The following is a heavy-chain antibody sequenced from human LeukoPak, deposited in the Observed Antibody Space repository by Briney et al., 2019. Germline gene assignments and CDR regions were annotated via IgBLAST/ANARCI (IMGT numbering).Heavy chain of an antibody. V-gene: IGHV3-48*01. CDR3: ATYRQVLLPFES. D-gene: IGHD2-8*02. J-gene: IGHJ4*02. CDR1: GFTFSTYS. Sequence: GGSLRLSCIASGFTFSTYSMNWVRQAPGKGLEWVSYISSSGSIIYYADSVKGRFTISRDNAKNSLYLQMNSLRVEDTAVYYCATYRQVLLPFESWGQGTLVTVSS. CDR2: ISSSGSII.